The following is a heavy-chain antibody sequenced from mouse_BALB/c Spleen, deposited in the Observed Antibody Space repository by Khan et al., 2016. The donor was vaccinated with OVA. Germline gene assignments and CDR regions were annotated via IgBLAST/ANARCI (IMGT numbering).Heavy chain of an antibody. CDR2: ISGYSNTI. D-gene: IGHD1-1*01. V-gene: IGHV5-17*02. J-gene: IGHJ2*01. Sequence: EVELVESGGGLVQPAGSRSLSCAVSGFTFSSYGTHWVRQALAKGQVWFAYISGYSNTIYYAATVKGRFTISRDTPRNPLFLQMTSVKTEDTAMYCWATSYFYGYYFDYWGQGTTLTVSS. CDR3: ATSYFYGYYFDY. CDR1: GFTFSSYG.